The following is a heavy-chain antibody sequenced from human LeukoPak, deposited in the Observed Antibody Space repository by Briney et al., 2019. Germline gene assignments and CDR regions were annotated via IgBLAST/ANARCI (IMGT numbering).Heavy chain of an antibody. Sequence: SETLSLTCTVSGGSISTYYWSWIRQPPGKGLEWIGFIYHSGITNYNPSLKSRVTISVDTSRNQFSLNLSSVTAADTAVYYCARDERSDTSGWHLGYWGQGTLVTVSS. V-gene: IGHV4-59*01. D-gene: IGHD6-19*01. CDR3: ARDERSDTSGWHLGY. CDR1: GGSISTYY. CDR2: IYHSGIT. J-gene: IGHJ4*02.